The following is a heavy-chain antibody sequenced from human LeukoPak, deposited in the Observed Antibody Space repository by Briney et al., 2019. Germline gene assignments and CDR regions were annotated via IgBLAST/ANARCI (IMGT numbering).Heavy chain of an antibody. CDR3: ARRRERSGLIFDY. CDR2: IIPIFGTA. CDR1: GGTFSSYA. D-gene: IGHD3-3*01. V-gene: IGHV1-69*05. Sequence: SVKVSCKASGGTFSSYAISWVRQAPGQGLEWMGRIIPIFGTANYAQKFQGRVTITTDESTSTAYMELSSLRSEDTAVYYCARRRERSGLIFDYWGQGTLVTVSS. J-gene: IGHJ4*02.